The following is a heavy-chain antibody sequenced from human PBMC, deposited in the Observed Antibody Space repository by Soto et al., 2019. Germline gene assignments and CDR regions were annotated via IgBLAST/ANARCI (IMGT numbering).Heavy chain of an antibody. CDR2: IYHCGST. CDR1: GGSISRSHNF. J-gene: IGHJ4*02. D-gene: IGHD5-12*01. CDR3: AREKGWLHKFLDY. Sequence: SETLSLTCTVTGGSISRSHNFWGWIRQPPGKGLEWIVYIYHCGSTYYNPSLKSRVTISVDRSKNQFSLKLSSVTAADTAVYYCAREKGWLHKFLDYWGQGTLVTVSS. V-gene: IGHV4-30-2*01.